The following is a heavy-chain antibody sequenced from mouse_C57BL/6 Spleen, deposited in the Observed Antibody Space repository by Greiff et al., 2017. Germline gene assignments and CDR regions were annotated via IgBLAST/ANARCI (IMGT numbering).Heavy chain of an antibody. J-gene: IGHJ1*03. CDR2: ISDGGSYT. CDR1: GFTFSSYA. Sequence: EVQRVESGGGLVKPGGSLKLSCAASGFTFSSYAMSWVRQTPEKRLEWVATISDGGSYTYYPDNVKGRFTISRDNAKNNLYLQMSHLKSEDTAMYYCARDPDYYGSSPYWYFDVWGTGTTVTVSS. CDR3: ARDPDYYGSSPYWYFDV. V-gene: IGHV5-4*01. D-gene: IGHD1-1*01.